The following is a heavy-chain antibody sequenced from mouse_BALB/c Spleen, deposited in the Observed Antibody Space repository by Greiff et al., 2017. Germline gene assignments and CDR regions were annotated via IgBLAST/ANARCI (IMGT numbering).Heavy chain of an antibody. V-gene: IGHV7-3*02. CDR3: ARAASPFIYYAMDY. Sequence: EVMLVESGGGLVQPGGSLRLSCATSGFTFTDYYMSWVRQPPGKALEWLGFIRNKANGYTTEYSASVKGRFTISRDNSQSILYLQMNTLRAEDSATYYCARAASPFIYYAMDYWGQGTSVTVSS. D-gene: IGHD1-2*01. J-gene: IGHJ4*01. CDR2: IRNKANGYTT. CDR1: GFTFTDYY.